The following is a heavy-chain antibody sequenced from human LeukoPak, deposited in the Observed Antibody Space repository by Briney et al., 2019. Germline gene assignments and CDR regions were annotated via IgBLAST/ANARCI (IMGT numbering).Heavy chain of an antibody. Sequence: PGGSLRLSCAASGFTFSSYGMHWVRQAPGKGLEWVTFMRSDGTNKYYADSVNGRFTVSRDNSKNTLYLQMNSLRAEGTAVYCWAKGATGDWGKGTLVTVSS. CDR1: GFTFSSYG. J-gene: IGHJ4*02. D-gene: IGHD1-26*01. V-gene: IGHV3-30*02. CDR3: AKGATGD. CDR2: MRSDGTNK.